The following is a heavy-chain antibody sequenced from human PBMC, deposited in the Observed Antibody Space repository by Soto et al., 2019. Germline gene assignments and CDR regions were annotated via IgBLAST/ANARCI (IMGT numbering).Heavy chain of an antibody. CDR3: ARQNYYSPMDV. J-gene: IGHJ6*02. CDR1: GYTFTNYF. Sequence: SVKVSCKTSGYTFTNYFIMWVRQAPGQGLEWLGWIRVYDGNTNYAEMLQGRVTMTTDTSTSTAYLELRSLRSDDTAVYYCARQNYYSPMDVWGQGTTVTVSS. CDR2: IRVYDGNT. V-gene: IGHV1-18*01.